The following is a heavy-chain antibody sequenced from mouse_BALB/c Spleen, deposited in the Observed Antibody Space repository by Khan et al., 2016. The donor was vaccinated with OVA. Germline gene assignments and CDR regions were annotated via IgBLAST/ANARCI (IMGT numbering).Heavy chain of an antibody. CDR2: IYPGDDST. D-gene: IGHD2-4*01. V-gene: IGHV1S56*01. J-gene: IGHJ4*01. CDR3: AREGLRGVAMDY. CDR1: GYTFTSYD. Sequence: VQLKQSGPELVKPGALVKISCKASGYTFTSYDINWVIQRPGQGLEWIGWIYPGDDSTKYNEKFKDKATLTADKSSSTAYMQLSSLPSDNSAVYFCAREGLRGVAMDYWGQGTSVTVSS.